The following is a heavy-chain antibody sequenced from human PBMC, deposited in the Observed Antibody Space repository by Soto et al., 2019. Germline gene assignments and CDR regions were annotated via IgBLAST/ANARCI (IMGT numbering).Heavy chain of an antibody. CDR1: GGSFSGYY. D-gene: IGHD3-16*02. V-gene: IGHV4-34*01. Sequence: QVQLQQWGAGLLKPSETLSLTCAVYGGSFSGYYWSWIRQPPGKGLEWIGEINHSGSTNYNPSLKRRGTLSVDTAKNQFSLKLSSVTAADTAVYYCARGGDYIWGSYRRKPIEYWGQGTLVTVSS. CDR3: ARGGDYIWGSYRRKPIEY. J-gene: IGHJ4*02. CDR2: INHSGST.